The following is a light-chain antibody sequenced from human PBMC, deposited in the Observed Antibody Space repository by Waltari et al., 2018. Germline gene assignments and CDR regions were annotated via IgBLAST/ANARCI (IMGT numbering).Light chain of an antibody. V-gene: IGLV1-44*01. Sequence: QSVLTQPPSASGTHGQRVPISCSGSHSNSGSNGVNVYQKLPGRGPKLLIYSNNRRPSGVPDRFSGSKSGTSASLAISGLQSEDEADYYCATWDDRLTGVVFGGGTKVTVL. J-gene: IGLJ3*02. CDR3: ATWDDRLTGVV. CDR2: SNN. CDR1: HSNSGSNG.